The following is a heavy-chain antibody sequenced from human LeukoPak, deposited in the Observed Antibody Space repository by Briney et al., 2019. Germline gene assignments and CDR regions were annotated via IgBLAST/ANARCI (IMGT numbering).Heavy chain of an antibody. CDR2: IIPILGIA. CDR3: ARDCSGGSCFDY. CDR1: GGTFSSYA. J-gene: IGHJ4*02. V-gene: IGHV1-69*04. Sequence: SVRVSCKASGGTFSSYAISWVRQAPGQGLEWMGRIIPILGIANYAQKFQGRVTITADKSTSTAYMELSSLRSEDTAVYYCARDCSGGSCFDYWGQGTLVTVSS. D-gene: IGHD2-15*01.